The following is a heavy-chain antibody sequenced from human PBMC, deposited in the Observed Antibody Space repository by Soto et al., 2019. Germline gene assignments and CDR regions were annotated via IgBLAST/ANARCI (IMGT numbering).Heavy chain of an antibody. Sequence: EVQLLESGGGLVQPGGSLRLSCAASGFTSSNYDMSWVRQAPGKGLEWVSGISGSGYGTYYADSVKGRFTSSRDNYKSTMYLQMNRLRAEDTDVYYCASRRGYGYAMDVWGQGTTVTVSS. D-gene: IGHD5-18*01. J-gene: IGHJ6*02. CDR3: ASRRGYGYAMDV. V-gene: IGHV3-23*01. CDR2: ISGSGYGT. CDR1: GFTSSNYD.